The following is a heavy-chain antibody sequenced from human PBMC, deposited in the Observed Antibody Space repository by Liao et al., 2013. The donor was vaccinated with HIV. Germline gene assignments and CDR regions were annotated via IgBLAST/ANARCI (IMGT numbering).Heavy chain of an antibody. CDR1: GGSLSSYY. Sequence: QVQLQESGPGLVKPSETLSLTCSVSGGSLSSYYWSWIRQPAGKGLEWIGRVYTTGNTNYNPSLKSRVTLSVDTSKNQFSLRLSSVTAADTAVYYCARVYSGTFEHYYHYYMDVWAKGTTVTVSS. D-gene: IGHD1-26*01. J-gene: IGHJ6*03. V-gene: IGHV4-4*07. CDR2: VYTTGNT. CDR3: ARVYSGTFEHYYHYYMDV.